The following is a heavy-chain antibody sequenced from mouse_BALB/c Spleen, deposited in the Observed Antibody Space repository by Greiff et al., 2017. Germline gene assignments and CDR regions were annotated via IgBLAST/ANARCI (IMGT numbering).Heavy chain of an antibody. CDR2: ISTYYGDA. Sequence: VKLQQSGAELVRPGVSVKISCKGSGYTFTDYAMHWVKQSHAKSLEWIGVISTYYGDASYNQKFKGKATMTVDKSSSTAYMELARLTSEDSAIYYCARWGKLRGYFDYWGQGTTLTVSS. D-gene: IGHD1-1*01. V-gene: IGHV1S137*01. CDR1: GYTFTDYA. CDR3: ARWGKLRGYFDY. J-gene: IGHJ2*01.